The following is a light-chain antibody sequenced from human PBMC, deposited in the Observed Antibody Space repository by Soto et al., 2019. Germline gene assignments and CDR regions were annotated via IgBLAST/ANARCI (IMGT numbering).Light chain of an antibody. CDR1: QSVGSW. J-gene: IGKJ4*02. Sequence: DIQLTQSPSTLSASVGDRVSITCWASQSVGSWLAWHQKKPGKAPKLLIFDGTYLGIGVPSRLSGSGSGTEFTLNINDLQPDDSATYYCQQYESHSEAFGEGTKVEVK. CDR2: DGT. V-gene: IGKV1-5*01. CDR3: QQYESHSEA.